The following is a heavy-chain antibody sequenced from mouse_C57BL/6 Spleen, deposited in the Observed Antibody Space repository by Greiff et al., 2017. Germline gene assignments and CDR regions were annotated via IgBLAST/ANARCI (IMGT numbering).Heavy chain of an antibody. D-gene: IGHD1-1*01. Sequence: EVQLQESGPELVKPGASVKISCKASGYSFTGYYMNWVKQSPEKSLEWIGEINPSTGGTTYNQKFKAKATLTVDKSSSTAYMQLKSLTSEDSAVYYCARGDYGSKFAYWGQGTLVTVSA. V-gene: IGHV1-42*01. J-gene: IGHJ3*01. CDR3: ARGDYGSKFAY. CDR2: INPSTGGT. CDR1: GYSFTGYY.